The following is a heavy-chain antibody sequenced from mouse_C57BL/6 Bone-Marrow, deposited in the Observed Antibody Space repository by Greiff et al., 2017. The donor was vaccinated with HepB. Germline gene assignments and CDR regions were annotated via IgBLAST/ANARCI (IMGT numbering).Heavy chain of an antibody. Sequence: VQLQESGAELARPGASVKLSCKASGYTFTSYGISWVKQRTGQGLEWIGEIYPRSGNTYYNEKFKGKATLTADKSSSTAYMELRSLTSEDSAVYFCARDLLKGNYFDYWGQGTTLTVSS. CDR1: GYTFTSYG. CDR3: ARDLLKGNYFDY. V-gene: IGHV1-81*01. J-gene: IGHJ2*01. CDR2: IYPRSGNT. D-gene: IGHD2-14*01.